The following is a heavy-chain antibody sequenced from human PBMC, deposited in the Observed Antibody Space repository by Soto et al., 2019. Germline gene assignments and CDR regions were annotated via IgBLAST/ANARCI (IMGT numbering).Heavy chain of an antibody. V-gene: IGHV3-64*01. CDR2: ITSNGGNT. CDR3: ARRIPFGYGMDV. CDR1: GFTFSNYA. J-gene: IGHJ6*02. Sequence: EVQRVDSGGGLVQPGGSLRLSCAASGFTFSNYAMHWVRQAPGKGLEYVSVITSNGGNTDYASSVKGRFTISRDNSKNTLYLQMGSLRAEDMAVYYCARRIPFGYGMDVWGQGTTVTVSS. D-gene: IGHD2-21*01.